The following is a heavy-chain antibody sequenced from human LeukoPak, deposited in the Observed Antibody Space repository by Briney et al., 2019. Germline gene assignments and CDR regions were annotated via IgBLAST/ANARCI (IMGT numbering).Heavy chain of an antibody. V-gene: IGHV3-30*14. CDR3: ARGFLQLTPYYFDY. Sequence: GGSLRLSCAASGFTFSDYYMSWIRQAPGKGLEWVAVISYDGSNKYYADSVEGRFTISKDNSKNTVSLQMDSLRVDDTGIYYCARGFLQLTPYYFDYWGQGALVTVSS. J-gene: IGHJ4*02. CDR1: GFTFSDYY. CDR2: ISYDGSNK. D-gene: IGHD1-1*01.